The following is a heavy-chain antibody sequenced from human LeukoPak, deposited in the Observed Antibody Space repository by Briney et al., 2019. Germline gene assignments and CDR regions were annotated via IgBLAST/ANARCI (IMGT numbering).Heavy chain of an antibody. CDR3: ARIWFGELYLDY. D-gene: IGHD3-10*01. CDR2: IDPRDSYT. V-gene: IGHV5-10-1*01. Sequence: GESLKISCKGSGYSFTSYWISWVRQMPGKGLEWMGRIDPRDSYTNYSPSFQGHVTISADKSISTAYLQWSSLKASDTAMYYCARIWFGELYLDYWGQGTLVTVSS. CDR1: GYSFTSYW. J-gene: IGHJ4*02.